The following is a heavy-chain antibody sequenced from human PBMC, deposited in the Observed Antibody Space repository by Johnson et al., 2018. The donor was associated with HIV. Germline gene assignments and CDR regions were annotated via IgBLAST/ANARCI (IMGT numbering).Heavy chain of an antibody. D-gene: IGHD3-3*01. Sequence: VQLVESGGGVVQPGRSLRLSCAASGFTFSGFEMHWVRQSPGKGLEWVAGISFDGSNKHYGASVKGRFTISRDNSKNTLYLQVNSLRAEDTAVYYCARDGDPLDFWALDIWGQGTMVTVSS. J-gene: IGHJ3*02. CDR2: ISFDGSNK. CDR1: GFTFSGFE. CDR3: ARDGDPLDFWALDI. V-gene: IGHV3-30-3*01.